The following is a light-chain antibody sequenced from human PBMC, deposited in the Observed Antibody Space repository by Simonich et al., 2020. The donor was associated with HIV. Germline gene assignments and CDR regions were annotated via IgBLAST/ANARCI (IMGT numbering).Light chain of an antibody. V-gene: IGKV4-1*01. CDR1: QSVLYSSNNKNY. CDR2: WAS. J-gene: IGKJ2*01. CDR3: QQYYSTPQT. Sequence: DIVMTQSPDSLAVSLGERATINCKSSQSVLYSSNNKNYLAWYQQKPGQPPTLLIYWASPRESGVPDRFSGSGSGTDFTLTISSLQAEDVAVYYCQQYYSTPQTFGQGTKLEIK.